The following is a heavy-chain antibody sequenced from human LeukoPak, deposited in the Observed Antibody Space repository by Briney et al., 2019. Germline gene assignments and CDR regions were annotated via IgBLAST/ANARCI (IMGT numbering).Heavy chain of an antibody. D-gene: IGHD3-10*01. J-gene: IGHJ4*02. V-gene: IGHV3-23*01. CDR1: GFTFSNYW. CDR3: AKSPMVRGYYFDY. CDR2: ISGSGGST. Sequence: GGSLRLSCAASGFTFSNYWMHWVRQAPGKGLVWVSAISGSGGSTYYADSVKGRFTISRDNSKNTLYLQMNSLRAEDTAVYYCAKSPMVRGYYFDYWGQGTLVTVSS.